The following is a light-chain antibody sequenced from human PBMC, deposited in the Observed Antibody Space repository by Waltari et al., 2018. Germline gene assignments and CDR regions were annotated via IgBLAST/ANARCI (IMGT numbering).Light chain of an antibody. CDR3: QQYNSFAQT. V-gene: IGKV1-5*03. J-gene: IGKJ1*01. CDR1: QSIRNW. CDR2: EAS. Sequence: EIQMTQSPSTLSASVGDRVTITCRASQSIRNWLAWYQQKPGKAPKRLIYEASSLESGVPSRFSGSGSGTEFTLTINSLQPEDFATYYCQQYNSFAQTFGQGTKVEIK.